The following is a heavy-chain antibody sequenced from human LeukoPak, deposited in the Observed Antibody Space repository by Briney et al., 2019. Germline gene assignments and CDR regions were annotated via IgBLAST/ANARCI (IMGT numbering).Heavy chain of an antibody. Sequence: GGSLRLSCAASGFTFSSYGMHWVRQAPGKGLEWVAFIRYDGSNKYYADSVKGRFTISRDNSKNTLYLQMNSLRAEDTAVYYCARSTWIQPYYFDYWGQGTLVTVSS. D-gene: IGHD5-18*01. CDR2: IRYDGSNK. J-gene: IGHJ4*02. V-gene: IGHV3-30*02. CDR3: ARSTWIQPYYFDY. CDR1: GFTFSSYG.